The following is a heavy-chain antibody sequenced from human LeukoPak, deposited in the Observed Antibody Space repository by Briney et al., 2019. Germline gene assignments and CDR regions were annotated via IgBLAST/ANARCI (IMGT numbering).Heavy chain of an antibody. D-gene: IGHD2-2*01. CDR3: ARSPPASPFDY. CDR2: IYSGGDT. CDR1: GFTVSRNY. Sequence: GGSLRLSCTASGFTVSRNYMSWVRQAPGKGLEWVSVIYSGGDTYYAHSVKGRFTISRDISENTLYLQMDNLRAEDTAFYYCARSPPASPFDYWGQGTLVTVSS. J-gene: IGHJ4*02. V-gene: IGHV3-53*01.